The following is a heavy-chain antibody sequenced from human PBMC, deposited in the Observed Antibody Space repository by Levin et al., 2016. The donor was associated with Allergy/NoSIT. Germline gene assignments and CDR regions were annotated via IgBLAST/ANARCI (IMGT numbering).Heavy chain of an antibody. V-gene: IGHV3-21*01. J-gene: IGHJ4*02. CDR1: GFTFSSYS. CDR2: ISSRSDYM. Sequence: GESLKISCAASGFTFSSYSMNWVRQAPGKGLEWVSSISSRSDYMYYAGSVKGRFTISRDDAKNSLYLQMNSLRVEDTAVYYCASGDASTGTGLGNFDYWGQGTLVTVSS. D-gene: IGHD1-1*01. CDR3: ASGDASTGTGLGNFDY.